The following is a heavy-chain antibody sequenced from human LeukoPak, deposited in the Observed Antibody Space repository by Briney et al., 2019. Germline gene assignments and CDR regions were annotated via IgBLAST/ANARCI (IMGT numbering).Heavy chain of an antibody. Sequence: GGSLRLSCAASGNYWMHWVRQAPGKGLVWVSHINSDGSWTSYADSVKGRFTISKDNAKNTVYLQMNSLRAEDTAVYYCVSFYETYWGRGTLVTV. V-gene: IGHV3-74*01. J-gene: IGHJ4*02. CDR2: INSDGSWT. D-gene: IGHD2/OR15-2a*01. CDR3: VSFYETY. CDR1: GNYW.